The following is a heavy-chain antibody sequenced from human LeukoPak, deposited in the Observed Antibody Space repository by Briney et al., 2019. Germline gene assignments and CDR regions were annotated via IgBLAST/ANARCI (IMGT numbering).Heavy chain of an antibody. CDR3: ARDRGIAAPPAHFDY. J-gene: IGHJ4*02. CDR2: ISSSGSTI. D-gene: IGHD6-6*01. Sequence: GGSLRLSCAASGFTFSSYEMNWVRQAPGKGLEWVSYISSSGSTIYCADSVKGRFTISRDNAKNSLYLQMNSLRAEGTAVYYCARDRGIAAPPAHFDYWGQGTLVTVSS. CDR1: GFTFSSYE. V-gene: IGHV3-48*03.